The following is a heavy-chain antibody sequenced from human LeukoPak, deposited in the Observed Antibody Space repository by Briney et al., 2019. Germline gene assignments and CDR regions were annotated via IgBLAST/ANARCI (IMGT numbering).Heavy chain of an antibody. V-gene: IGHV1-3*04. CDR3: ARVTTVTTVGMGY. Sequence: ASVKVSCKASGYTFTRYDIHWVRQAPGQRLEWMGWINTANGNTKYSQKFQGRVTITRDTSASTAYMELSSLRSEDTAVYYCARVTTVTTVGMGYWGQGTLVTVSS. CDR2: INTANGNT. J-gene: IGHJ4*02. D-gene: IGHD4-17*01. CDR1: GYTFTRYD.